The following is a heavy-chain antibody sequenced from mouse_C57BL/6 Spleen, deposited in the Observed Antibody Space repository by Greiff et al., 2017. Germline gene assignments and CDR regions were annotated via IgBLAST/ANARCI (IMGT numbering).Heavy chain of an antibody. D-gene: IGHD2-3*01. CDR1: GYTFTSYW. CDR2: IHPNSGST. J-gene: IGHJ2*01. CDR3: ARDYDGYFDY. Sequence: QVQLQQPGAELVKPGASVKLSCKASGYTFTSYWMHWVKQRPGQGLEWIGMIHPNSGSTNYNEKFKSKATVTVDKSSSTAYMQLSSLTSEDSAVYYCARDYDGYFDYWGQGTTLTVSS. V-gene: IGHV1-64*01.